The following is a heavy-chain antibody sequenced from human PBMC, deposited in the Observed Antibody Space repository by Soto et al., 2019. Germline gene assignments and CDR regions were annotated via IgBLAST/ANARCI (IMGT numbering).Heavy chain of an antibody. J-gene: IGHJ4*02. CDR2: IYAIGST. CDR3: ARSGYSSAWYTAFDS. D-gene: IGHD6-19*01. V-gene: IGHV4-4*07. Sequence: PSETLSLTGTVSSDSVSGYYWNWIRQPAGKGLEWIGRIYAIGSTISNRSLRSRVALSVDTSKNQFSLNLNSVTAADTAMYYCARSGYSSAWYTAFDSWSQGTLVTVS. CDR1: SDSVSGYY.